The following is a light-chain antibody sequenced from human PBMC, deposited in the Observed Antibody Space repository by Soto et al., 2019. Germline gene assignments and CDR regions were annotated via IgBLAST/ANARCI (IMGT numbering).Light chain of an antibody. CDR3: STHTTSGALQV. J-gene: IGLJ1*01. Sequence: QSVLTQPASVSGSPGQSITISCTGTISDFVVYNYVSWYQQLPGKAPKLMIYGVSNRPSGVSNRFSGSKSGNTASLTISGLQADDEADYYCSTHTTSGALQVFGTGTKLPS. V-gene: IGLV2-14*01. CDR1: ISDFVVYNY. CDR2: GVS.